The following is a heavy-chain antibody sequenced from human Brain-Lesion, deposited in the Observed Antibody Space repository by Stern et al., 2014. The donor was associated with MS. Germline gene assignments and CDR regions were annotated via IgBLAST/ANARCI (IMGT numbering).Heavy chain of an antibody. V-gene: IGHV3-74*02. CDR3: ARGERWFDS. CDR2: VNNDGRRT. J-gene: IGHJ5*01. D-gene: IGHD3-10*01. CDR1: GFTFRNYW. Sequence: EVPLVESGGGLVQPGGSLRLSCAASGFTFRNYWMHWVRQAPGKGLVWVSRVNNDGRRTSYADSVKGRFTMSRDNAKNTLYLQMNSLRVEDTAIYYCARGERWFDSWGQGTLVTVSS.